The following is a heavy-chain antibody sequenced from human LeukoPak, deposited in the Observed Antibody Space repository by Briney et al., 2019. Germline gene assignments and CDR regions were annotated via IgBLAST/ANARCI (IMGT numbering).Heavy chain of an antibody. CDR3: ARDGSSFDY. CDR2: ISAYNGNT. Sequence: ASVTVSCTASGYTFTSYGISWVRQAPGQGLEWMGWISAYNGNTNYAQKLQGRVTMTTDTSTSTAHMELRSLRSDDTAVYYCARDGSSFDYWGQGTLVTVSS. J-gene: IGHJ4*02. V-gene: IGHV1-18*01. CDR1: GYTFTSYG. D-gene: IGHD6-13*01.